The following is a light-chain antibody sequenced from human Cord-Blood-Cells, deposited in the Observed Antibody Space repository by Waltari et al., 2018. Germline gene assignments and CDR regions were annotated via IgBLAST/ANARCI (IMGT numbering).Light chain of an antibody. CDR1: RSDVGSYNL. J-gene: IGLJ1*01. CDR3: CSYAGSSTFPYV. V-gene: IGLV2-23*03. CDR2: EGS. Sequence: QSALTQPASVSGSPGQSITISCTGTRSDVGSYNLVSWYQQHPGKAPKLMIYEGSKRPSGVSNRFSGSKSGNTASLTISGLQAEDEADYYCCSYAGSSTFPYVFGTGTKVTVL.